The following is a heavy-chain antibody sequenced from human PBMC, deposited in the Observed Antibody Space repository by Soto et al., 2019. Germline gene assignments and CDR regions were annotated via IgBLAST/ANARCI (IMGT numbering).Heavy chain of an antibody. CDR2: ISGSGGST. CDR1: GFTFSSFA. Sequence: EMQLLESGGGLVQPGGSLRLSCAASGFTFSSFAMSWVRQAPGKGLDWVSAISGSGGSTYSADSVKGRFTISRDNAKNSLYLQMNSLRAEDTAVYYCAKDRGGYGPPDVWGQGTTVTVSS. V-gene: IGHV3-23*01. J-gene: IGHJ6*02. D-gene: IGHD3-10*01. CDR3: AKDRGGYGPPDV.